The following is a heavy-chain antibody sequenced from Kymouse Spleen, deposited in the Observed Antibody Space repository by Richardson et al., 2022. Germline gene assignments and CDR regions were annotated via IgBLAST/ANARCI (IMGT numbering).Heavy chain of an antibody. CDR3: ASQSELELRYFDY. Sequence: QVQLQQWGAGLLKPSETLSLTCAVYGGSFSGYYWSWIRQPPGKGLEWIGEINHSGSTNYNPSLKSRVTISVDTSKNQFSLKLSSVTAADTAVYYCASQSELELRYFDYWGQGTLVTVSS. D-gene: IGHD1-7*01. J-gene: IGHJ4*02. V-gene: IGHV4-34*01. CDR2: INHSGST. CDR1: GGSFSGYY.